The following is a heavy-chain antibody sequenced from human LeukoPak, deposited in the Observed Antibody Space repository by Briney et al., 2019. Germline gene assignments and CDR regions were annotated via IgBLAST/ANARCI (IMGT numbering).Heavy chain of an antibody. D-gene: IGHD4-23*01. CDR1: GYTFTNYW. J-gene: IGHJ5*02. CDR3: VRIPNSATPPNWFDP. CDR2: IYPGDSDT. Sequence: GESLKISCKGSGYTFTNYWINWVRQMPGKGLEWMGVIYPGDSDTRYYPSFQGQVTISADKSISTAYLQWSSLKTSDTAMYFCVRIPNSATPPNWFDPWGQGTLVTVSS. V-gene: IGHV5-51*01.